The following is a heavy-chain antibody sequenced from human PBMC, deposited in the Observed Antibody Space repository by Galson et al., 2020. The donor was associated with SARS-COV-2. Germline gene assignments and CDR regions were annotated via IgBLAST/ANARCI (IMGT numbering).Heavy chain of an antibody. CDR1: GLTFSSAV. Sequence: GGSLRLSCGVSGLTFSSAVFHWVRQAPGKGLEWVSGISSDGGSTFYADSVKGRFTISRDNSKNTIYLQMDSLRSDDTAVYYCAREGWSSGYCGCFDYWGLGTLVTVSS. D-gene: IGHD3-22*01. CDR3: AREGWSSGYCGCFDY. CDR2: ISSDGGST. J-gene: IGHJ4*02. V-gene: IGHV3-30-3*01.